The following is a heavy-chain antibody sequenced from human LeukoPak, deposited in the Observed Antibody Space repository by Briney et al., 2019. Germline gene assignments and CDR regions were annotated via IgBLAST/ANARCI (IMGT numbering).Heavy chain of an antibody. CDR2: IWHDGSNK. V-gene: IGHV3-33*01. D-gene: IGHD2-21*02. CDR1: GFGFRSYG. CDR3: ARDGVVASIERKEYFQH. J-gene: IGHJ1*01. Sequence: GGSLRLSCAASGFGFRSYGMHWDRQAPGKGLEWVAVIWHDGSNKYYADSVKGRFTISRDNSKNTLYLQMNSLSAEDTAVYYCARDGVVASIERKEYFQHWGQGTLVTVSS.